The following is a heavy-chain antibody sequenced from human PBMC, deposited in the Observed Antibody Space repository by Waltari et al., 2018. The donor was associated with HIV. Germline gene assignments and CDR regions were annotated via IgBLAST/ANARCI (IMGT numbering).Heavy chain of an antibody. J-gene: IGHJ4*02. Sequence: QVQLQQSGPGLVQPSQPLSLTCAISGDSVSTKNDAWNWIRQSPSRGLEWLGRTYYRSKWYNDYALAVKSRISINPDTSKNHFSLHLNSVTPEDTAVYYCARSPGRTSDFDYWGQGTLVTVSS. V-gene: IGHV6-1*01. D-gene: IGHD1-1*01. CDR1: GDSVSTKNDA. CDR3: ARSPGRTSDFDY. CDR2: TYYRSKWYN.